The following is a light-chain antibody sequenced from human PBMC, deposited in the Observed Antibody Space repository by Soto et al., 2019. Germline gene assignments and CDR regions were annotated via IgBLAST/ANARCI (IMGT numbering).Light chain of an antibody. CDR1: QSLLHSNGYNY. CDR3: MQALQRT. V-gene: IGKV2-28*01. Sequence: DIVMTQSPLSLPVTPGEPASISCRSSQSLLHSNGYNYLDWYLQKPGQSPQLLIYLGSNRASGVPDRLSGSGSGTDFTLKISRVEAEDVGVSYCMQALQRTFGQGTKVDI. J-gene: IGKJ1*01. CDR2: LGS.